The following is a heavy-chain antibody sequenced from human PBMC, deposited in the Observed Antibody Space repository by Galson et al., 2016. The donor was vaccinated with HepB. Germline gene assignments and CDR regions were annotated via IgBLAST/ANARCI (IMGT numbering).Heavy chain of an antibody. CDR2: ISADGTIK. V-gene: IGHV3-30*18. J-gene: IGHJ4*02. Sequence: SLRLSCAASGFSFSYYGMHWVRQAPGKRLEWVAVISADGTIKYYADYVKGRFTISRDNSKDTVYLHMNSLRAEDTARYYCAKDCPYEKCYWSQGTLVTVSA. D-gene: IGHD3-22*01. CDR3: AKDCPYEKCY. CDR1: GFSFSYYG.